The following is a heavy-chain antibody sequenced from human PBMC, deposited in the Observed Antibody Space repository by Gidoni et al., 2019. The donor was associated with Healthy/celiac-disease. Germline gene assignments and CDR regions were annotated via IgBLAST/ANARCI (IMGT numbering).Heavy chain of an antibody. CDR2: ISSSSSYT. Sequence: QVQLVESGGGLVKPGGSLRLSCAASGFTFSDYYMSWIRQAPGKGLEWVSYISSSSSYTNDADTVKGRFTISRDNAKNSLYLEMNSLRAEDTAVYYCAREGRARIPYYMDVWGKGTTVTVSS. D-gene: IGHD1-26*01. V-gene: IGHV3-11*05. CDR1: GFTFSDYY. J-gene: IGHJ6*03. CDR3: AREGRARIPYYMDV.